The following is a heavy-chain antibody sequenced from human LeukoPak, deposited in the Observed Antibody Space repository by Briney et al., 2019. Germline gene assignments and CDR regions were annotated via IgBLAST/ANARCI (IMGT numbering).Heavy chain of an antibody. D-gene: IGHD4-17*01. CDR2: TKSKTDGGTT. Sequence: PGGSLRLSCAASRLTFSNAWMSWIRQAPGKGLKWVGGTKSKTDGGTTDYAAPVKGRFTISRDDSKNTLYLQMNSLKTEDTAVYYCTTGGTVTFDYWGQGTLVTVSS. CDR1: RLTFSNAW. CDR3: TTGGTVTFDY. V-gene: IGHV3-15*01. J-gene: IGHJ4*02.